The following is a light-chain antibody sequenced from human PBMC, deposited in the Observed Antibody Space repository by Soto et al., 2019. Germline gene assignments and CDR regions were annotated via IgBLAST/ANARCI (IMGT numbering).Light chain of an antibody. CDR1: QTVRNNY. J-gene: IGKJ1*01. CDR3: QQYGSSPRT. V-gene: IGKV3-20*01. CDR2: GAS. Sequence: EFVLTQSPGTLSLSPGERATLSCRASQTVRNNYLAWYHQKPGQAPRLLIYGASTRATGIPARFSGSGSGTDFTLTISRLEPEDFAVYYCQQYGSSPRTFGQGTKVDI.